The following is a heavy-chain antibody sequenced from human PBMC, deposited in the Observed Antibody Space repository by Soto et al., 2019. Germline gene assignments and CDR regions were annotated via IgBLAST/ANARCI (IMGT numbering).Heavy chain of an antibody. CDR3: ARGGLAAGTSYYYYYMDV. Sequence: SETLSLTCTVSGGSISSSSYYWSWIRQPPGKGLEWIGEINHSGSTNYNPSLKSRVTISVDTSKNQFSLKLSSVTAADTAVYYCARGGLAAGTSYYYYYMDVWGKGTTVTVSS. J-gene: IGHJ6*03. D-gene: IGHD6-13*01. CDR1: GGSISSSSYY. CDR2: INHSGST. V-gene: IGHV4-39*07.